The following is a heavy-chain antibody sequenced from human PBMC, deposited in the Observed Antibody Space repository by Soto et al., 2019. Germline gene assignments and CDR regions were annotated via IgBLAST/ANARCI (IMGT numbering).Heavy chain of an antibody. D-gene: IGHD6-19*01. CDR2: ISGSGGST. V-gene: IGHV3-23*01. Sequence: GGSLRLSCAASGFTFSSYAMNWVRQAPGKGLEWVSGISGSGGSTYYADSVKGRFTISRDNSKNTLYLQMSSLRAEDTAVYYCARDLSSFWYHFSYHYYGMAFWGQGSSVPVSS. CDR1: GFTFSSYA. J-gene: IGHJ6*02. CDR3: ARDLSSFWYHFSYHYYGMAF.